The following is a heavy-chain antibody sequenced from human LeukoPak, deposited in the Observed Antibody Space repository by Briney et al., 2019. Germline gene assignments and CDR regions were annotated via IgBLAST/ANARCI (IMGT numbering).Heavy chain of an antibody. Sequence: ASVKVSCKVSGDTLTELSMHWVRQAPGKGLEWMGGFDPEAGEIIYAQKFQGRVTMTEDTSTDTAYMELSSLRSEDKAVYYCEIVMGVYYGSGSYYNYDAFDIWGQGTMVTVSS. D-gene: IGHD3-10*01. CDR3: EIVMGVYYGSGSYYNYDAFDI. V-gene: IGHV1-24*01. CDR1: GDTLTELS. CDR2: FDPEAGEI. J-gene: IGHJ3*02.